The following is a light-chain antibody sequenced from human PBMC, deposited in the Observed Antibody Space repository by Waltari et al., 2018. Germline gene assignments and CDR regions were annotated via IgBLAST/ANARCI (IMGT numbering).Light chain of an antibody. CDR2: HAS. V-gene: IGKV3-20*01. CDR3: QKYESLPAT. J-gene: IGKJ1*01. Sequence: DIVLTQSPGTLSLSPGAGATLSCRASESVSKFLAWYQQKPGQAPRLLIYHASNRASGIPDRFSGSGFGTDFSLTISRLEPEDFAVYYCQKYESLPATFGQGTKVEIK. CDR1: ESVSKF.